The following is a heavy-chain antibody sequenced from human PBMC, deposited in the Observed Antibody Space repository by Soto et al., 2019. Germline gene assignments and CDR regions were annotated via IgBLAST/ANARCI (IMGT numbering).Heavy chain of an antibody. CDR2: IKSKTDGGTT. V-gene: IGHV3-15*01. D-gene: IGHD3-3*01. CDR1: GFTFSNAW. Sequence: GGSLRLSCAASGFTFSNAWMSWVRQAPGKGLEWVGRIKSKTDGGTTDYAAPVKGRFTISRDDSKNTLYLQMNSLKTEDTAVYYCTTDPTLPYDFWSGYSNAFDIWGQGTMVTVSS. CDR3: TTDPTLPYDFWSGYSNAFDI. J-gene: IGHJ3*02.